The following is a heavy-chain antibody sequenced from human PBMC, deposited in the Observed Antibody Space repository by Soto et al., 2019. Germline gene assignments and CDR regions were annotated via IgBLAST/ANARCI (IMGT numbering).Heavy chain of an antibody. CDR2: INHSGST. Sequence: SETLSLTCAVYGGSFSGYYWSWLRQPPGKGLEWIGEINHSGSTNYNPSLKSRVTISVDTSKNQFSLKLSSVTAADTAVYYCARGYPGYSSGWKVVYYFDYWGQGTLVTVSS. V-gene: IGHV4-34*01. CDR3: ARGYPGYSSGWKVVYYFDY. J-gene: IGHJ4*02. D-gene: IGHD6-19*01. CDR1: GGSFSGYY.